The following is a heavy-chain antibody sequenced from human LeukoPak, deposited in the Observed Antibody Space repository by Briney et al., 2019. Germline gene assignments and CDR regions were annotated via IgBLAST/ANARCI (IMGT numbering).Heavy chain of an antibody. D-gene: IGHD6-13*01. CDR3: ARGGRAQLVPTTDYFDY. V-gene: IGHV4-4*07. CDR2: IYTSGST. J-gene: IGHJ4*02. CDR1: GGSISSYY. Sequence: PSETLSLTCTVSGGSISSYYWSWIRQPAGKGLEWIGRIYTSGSTNYNPSLKSRVTMSVDTSKNQFSLKLSSVTAADTAAYYCARGGRAQLVPTTDYFDYWGQGTLVTVSS.